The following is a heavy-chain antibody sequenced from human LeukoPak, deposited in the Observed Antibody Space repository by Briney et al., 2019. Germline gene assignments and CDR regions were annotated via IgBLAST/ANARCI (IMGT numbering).Heavy chain of an antibody. V-gene: IGHV3-23*01. J-gene: IGHJ4*02. D-gene: IGHD5-18*01. CDR3: ARRGRGYRYGSALRPDY. Sequence: GGSLRLSCAASGFTFSSYAMSWVRQAPGRGLEWVSAISGSGGSTYYADSVKGRFTISRDNSKNTLYLQMNSLRAEDTAVYYCARRGRGYRYGSALRPDYWGQGTLVTGSS. CDR2: ISGSGGST. CDR1: GFTFSSYA.